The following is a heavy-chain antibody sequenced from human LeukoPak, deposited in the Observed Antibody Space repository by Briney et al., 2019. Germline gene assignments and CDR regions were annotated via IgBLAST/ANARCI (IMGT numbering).Heavy chain of an antibody. V-gene: IGHV1-69*13. D-gene: IGHD3-22*01. J-gene: IGHJ3*02. CDR3: ARTHYYDSSGYYMEGAFDI. CDR1: GGTFSSYA. CDR2: IIPIFGTA. Sequence: GASVKVSCKASGGTFSSYAISWVRQAPGQGLEWIGGIIPIFGTANYAQKFQGRVTITADESTSTAYMELSSLRSEDTAVYYCARTHYYDSSGYYMEGAFDIWGQGTMVTVSS.